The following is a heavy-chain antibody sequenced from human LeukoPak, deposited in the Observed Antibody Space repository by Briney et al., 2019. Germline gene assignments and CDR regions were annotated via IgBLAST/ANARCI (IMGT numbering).Heavy chain of an antibody. D-gene: IGHD6-13*01. J-gene: IGHJ4*02. CDR2: FDPEDGET. CDR3: ARRAAAGPEFDY. CDR1: GYTLTELS. Sequence: ASVKVSCKVSGYTLTELSMHWVRQAPGKGLEWMGGFDPEDGETIYAQKFQGRVTMTEDTSTDTAYMELSSLGSEDTAVYYCARRAAAGPEFDYWGQGTLVTVSS. V-gene: IGHV1-24*01.